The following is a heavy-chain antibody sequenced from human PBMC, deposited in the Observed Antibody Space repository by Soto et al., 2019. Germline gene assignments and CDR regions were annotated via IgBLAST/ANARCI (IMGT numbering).Heavy chain of an antibody. CDR3: AAGYVNY. J-gene: IGHJ4*02. V-gene: IGHV3-33*01. Sequence: GGSLRLSCAASGFPFSSYGFHWVRQAPGKGLEWVALIWYDGSKEDYADYVKGRFTVSRDSSRNTLYLQMNSLRVEDTAVYYCAAGYVNYWGQGTLVTVSS. CDR1: GFPFSSYG. CDR2: IWYDGSKE. D-gene: IGHD6-13*01.